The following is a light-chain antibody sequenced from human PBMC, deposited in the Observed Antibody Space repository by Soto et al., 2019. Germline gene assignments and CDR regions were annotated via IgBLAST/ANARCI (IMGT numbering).Light chain of an antibody. J-gene: IGKJ1*01. CDR2: AAS. Sequence: DIQMTQSASSLSASVGDRVTITCRASQSISSYLNWYQQKPGKAPKLLIYAASSLQSGVPSRFSGSGSGTDFTLTISSLQLEDFATYYCQQSYSRTFGQGTKVDIK. CDR1: QSISSY. CDR3: QQSYSRT. V-gene: IGKV1-39*01.